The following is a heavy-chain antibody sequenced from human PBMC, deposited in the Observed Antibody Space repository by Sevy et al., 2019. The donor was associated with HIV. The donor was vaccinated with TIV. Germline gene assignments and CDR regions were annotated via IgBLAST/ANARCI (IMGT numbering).Heavy chain of an antibody. CDR1: GFTFFSHV. CDR3: ATGTTDSSISWVFDV. Sequence: GGSLRLSCAASGFTFFSHVMSWVRQAPGKGLEWVSGLSGSGGTTYYADSVKGRFSISRDNSKNKLYLQMSSLRIEDTAVYYCATGTTDSSISWVFDVWGQGTMDTVSS. V-gene: IGHV3-23*01. J-gene: IGHJ3*01. CDR2: LSGSGGTT. D-gene: IGHD6-13*01.